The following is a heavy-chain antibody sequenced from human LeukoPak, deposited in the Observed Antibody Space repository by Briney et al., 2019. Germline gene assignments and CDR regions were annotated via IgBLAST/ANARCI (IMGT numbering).Heavy chain of an antibody. CDR2: ISGSGGST. CDR1: GFTFSSYA. D-gene: IGHD5-24*01. CDR3: AKAPVRDGYNYYADY. Sequence: GRSLRLSCAASGFTFSSYAMHWVRQAPGKGLEWVSAISGSGGSTYYADSVKGRFTISRDNSKNTLYLQMNSLRAEDTAVYYCAKAPVRDGYNYYADYWGQGTLVTVSS. J-gene: IGHJ4*02. V-gene: IGHV3-23*01.